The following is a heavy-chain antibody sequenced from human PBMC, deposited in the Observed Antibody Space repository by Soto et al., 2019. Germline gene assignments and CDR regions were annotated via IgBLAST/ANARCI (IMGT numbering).Heavy chain of an antibody. D-gene: IGHD4-17*01. CDR3: VRYYGSRLYFDY. J-gene: IGHJ4*02. V-gene: IGHV4-30-4*08. Sequence: QVQLQESGPGLVKPSQTLSLTCTVSGGSINNFDYYWSWIRQPPEKGLEWIGYIYYSGITYYNPHLKSRVTISEDTSMNQFSLNLNSVTAADTDVYYCVRYYGSRLYFDYWGQVSLVTVSS. CDR1: GGSINNFDYY. CDR2: IYYSGIT.